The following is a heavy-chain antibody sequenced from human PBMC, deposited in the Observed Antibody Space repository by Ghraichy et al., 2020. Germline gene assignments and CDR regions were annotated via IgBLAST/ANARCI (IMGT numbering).Heavy chain of an antibody. CDR1: GGSLSSHY. D-gene: IGHD3-22*01. V-gene: IGHV4-4*07. J-gene: IGHJ4*02. Sequence: GSLSLTCTVSGGSLSSHYWNWIRQPAGKGLEWIGRIYTSGSTNYNPSLKSRVTMTVDASKNQFSLRLNSVTAADTAVYYCARDPSDYYDSSGFNYYFDNWGQGILVTVSS. CDR3: ARDPSDYYDSSGFNYYFDN. CDR2: IYTSGST.